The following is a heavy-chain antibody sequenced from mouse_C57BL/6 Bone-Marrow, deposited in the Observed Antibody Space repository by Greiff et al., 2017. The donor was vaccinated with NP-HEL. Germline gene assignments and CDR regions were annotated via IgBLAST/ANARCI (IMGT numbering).Heavy chain of an antibody. V-gene: IGHV6-3*01. CDR2: IRLKSDNYAT. J-gene: IGHJ4*01. CDR3: TDSPNWAYYAMDY. CDR1: GFTFSNYW. Sequence: EVQLVESGGGLVQPGGSMKLSCVASGFTFSNYWMNWVRQSPEKGLEWVAQIRLKSDNYATHYAESVKGRFTISRDDSKSSVYLQMNNLRAEDTGIYYCTDSPNWAYYAMDYWGQGTSVTVSS. D-gene: IGHD4-1*01.